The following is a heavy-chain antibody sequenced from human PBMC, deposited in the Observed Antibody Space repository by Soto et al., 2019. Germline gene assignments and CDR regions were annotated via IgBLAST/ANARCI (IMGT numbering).Heavy chain of an antibody. Sequence: QVQLQESGPGLVKPSQTLSLTCTVSGGSISSGGYYWSWIRQHPGKGLEWIGYIYYSGSTYYNPSLKSRVTISVDTSKNQFSLKLSSVTAADTAVYYCARDRITMIVGTYGMDVWGQGTTVTVSS. J-gene: IGHJ6*02. CDR3: ARDRITMIVGTYGMDV. D-gene: IGHD3-22*01. CDR2: IYYSGST. CDR1: GGSISSGGYY. V-gene: IGHV4-31*03.